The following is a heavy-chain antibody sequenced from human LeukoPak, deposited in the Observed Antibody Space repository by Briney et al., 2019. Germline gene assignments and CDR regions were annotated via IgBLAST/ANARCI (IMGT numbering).Heavy chain of an antibody. CDR1: GFTFSSYA. V-gene: IGHV3-23*01. D-gene: IGHD2-15*01. Sequence: GGSLRLSCAASGFTFSSYAMSWVRQAPGKGLEWVSAISGSGGSTYYADSVKGRFTISRDNSKNTLYLQMNNLRAEDTAVYYWAKIGCSGGSCYAYYFDYWGQGTLVTVSS. CDR2: ISGSGGST. CDR3: AKIGCSGGSCYAYYFDY. J-gene: IGHJ4*02.